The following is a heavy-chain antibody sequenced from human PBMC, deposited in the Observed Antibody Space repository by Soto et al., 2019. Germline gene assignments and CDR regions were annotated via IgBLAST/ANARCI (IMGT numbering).Heavy chain of an antibody. V-gene: IGHV3-21*01. D-gene: IGHD1-1*01. CDR1: GFTFSSYS. J-gene: IGHJ4*02. CDR3: ASDENWNRDY. Sequence: EVQLVESGGGLVKPGGSLRLSCAASGFTFSSYSMNWVRQAPGKGLEWVSSISSSSSYIYYADSVKGRFTISRDNAKNSLYLQMNSLRAEDTAVYYCASDENWNRDYWGQGTLVTVSS. CDR2: ISSSSSYI.